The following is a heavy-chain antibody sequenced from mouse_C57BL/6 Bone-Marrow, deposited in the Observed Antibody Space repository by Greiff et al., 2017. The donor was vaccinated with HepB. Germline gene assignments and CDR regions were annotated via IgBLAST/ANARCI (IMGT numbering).Heavy chain of an antibody. CDR1: GYSITSGYY. V-gene: IGHV3-6*01. D-gene: IGHD2-12*01. CDR3: AIDYDVGGYFDY. Sequence: DVQLQESGPGLVKPSQSLSLTCSVTGYSITSGYYWNWIRQFPGNKLEWMGYISYDGSNNYNPSLKNRISITRDTSKNQFFLKLNSVTTEDTATYYCAIDYDVGGYFDYWGQGTTLTVSS. CDR2: ISYDGSN. J-gene: IGHJ2*01.